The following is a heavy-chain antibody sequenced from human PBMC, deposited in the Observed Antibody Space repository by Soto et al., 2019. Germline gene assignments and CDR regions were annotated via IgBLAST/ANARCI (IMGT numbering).Heavy chain of an antibody. CDR2: INHSGST. J-gene: IGHJ4*02. Sequence: SETLSLTCAVYGGSFSGYYWSWIRQPPGKGLEWIGEINHSGSTNYNPSLKSRVTISVDTSKNQFSLKLSSVTAADTAVYYCARGWGDRGTISNYFDYWGQGTLVT. CDR1: GGSFSGYY. V-gene: IGHV4-34*01. D-gene: IGHD7-27*01. CDR3: ARGWGDRGTISNYFDY.